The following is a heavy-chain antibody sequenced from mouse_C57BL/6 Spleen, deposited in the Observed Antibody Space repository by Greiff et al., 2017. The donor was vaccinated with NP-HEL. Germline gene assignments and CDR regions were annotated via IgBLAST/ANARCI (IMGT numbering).Heavy chain of an antibody. CDR3: ARAGIYYYGSSDY. CDR1: GYAFSSYW. D-gene: IGHD1-1*01. CDR2: IYPGDGDT. V-gene: IGHV1-80*01. J-gene: IGHJ2*01. Sequence: VQRVESGAELVKPGASVKISCKASGYAFSSYWMNWVKQRPGKGLEWIGQIYPGDGDTNYNGKFKGKATLTADKSSSTAYMQRSSLTSEDSAVYFCARAGIYYYGSSDYWGQGTTLTVSS.